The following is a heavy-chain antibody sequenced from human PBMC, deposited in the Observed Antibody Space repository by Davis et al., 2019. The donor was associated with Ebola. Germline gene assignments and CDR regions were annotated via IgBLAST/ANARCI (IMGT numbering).Heavy chain of an antibody. CDR1: GFTFSSYS. CDR2: ISSSSSYI. D-gene: IGHD2/OR15-2a*01. V-gene: IGHV3-21*01. J-gene: IGHJ6*03. Sequence: GESLKISCAASGFTFSSYSMNWVRQAPGKGLEWVSSISSSSSYIYYADSVKGRFTISRDNAKNSLYLQMNSLRAEDTAVYYCARSMLATSNPSVYYYYMDVWGKGTTVTVSS. CDR3: ARSMLATSNPSVYYYYMDV.